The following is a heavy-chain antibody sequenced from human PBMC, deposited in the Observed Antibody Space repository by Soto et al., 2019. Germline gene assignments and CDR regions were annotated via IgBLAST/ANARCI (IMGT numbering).Heavy chain of an antibody. J-gene: IGHJ6*02. CDR1: GGSISSHY. V-gene: IGHV4-59*11. CDR3: ARAPTLGMDV. D-gene: IGHD7-27*01. Sequence: SETLSLTCTVSGGSISSHYWSWIRQPPGKGLEWIGYIYYSGSTNYTPSLKSRVTISVDTSKNQFSLKLSSVTAADTAVYYCARAPTLGMDVWGQGTMVTVSS. CDR2: IYYSGST.